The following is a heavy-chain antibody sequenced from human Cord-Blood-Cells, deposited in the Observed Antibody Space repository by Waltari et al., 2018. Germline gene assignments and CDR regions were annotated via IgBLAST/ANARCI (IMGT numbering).Heavy chain of an antibody. V-gene: IGHV4-34*01. CDR3: AISALYNPYSSSSRDAFDI. CDR2: INHSGST. Sequence: QVQLQQWGAGLLKPSETLSLTCAVYGGSFSGYYWSWIRQPPGKGLEWIGEINHSGSTDDSPHLKVRVTMSGDTSKNRFSLKLSCWTAVDTGVYYCAISALYNPYSSSSRDAFDIWGQGTMVTVSS. CDR1: GGSFSGYY. D-gene: IGHD6-6*01. J-gene: IGHJ3*02.